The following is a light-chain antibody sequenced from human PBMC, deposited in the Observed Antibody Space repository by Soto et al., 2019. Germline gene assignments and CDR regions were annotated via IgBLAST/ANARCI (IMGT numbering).Light chain of an antibody. V-gene: IGKV3-20*01. CDR2: GAS. CDR3: QQYGTSPFT. Sequence: EIVLTQSPGTLSLSPGERATLSCRASQSVSNNYLAWYQQKPGQAPRLLISGASNRATGIPDRFSGSGSGTDFTLAISRLEPEDFAVYYCQQYGTSPFTFGPGTKVDIK. CDR1: QSVSNNY. J-gene: IGKJ3*01.